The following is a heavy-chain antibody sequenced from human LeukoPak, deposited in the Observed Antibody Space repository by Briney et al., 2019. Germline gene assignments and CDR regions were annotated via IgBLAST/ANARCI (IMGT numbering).Heavy chain of an antibody. CDR3: ARLRDFWSGYYAFDI. CDR2: INWNGGST. V-gene: IGHV3-20*04. D-gene: IGHD3-3*01. Sequence: GGSLRLSCAASGFTFDDYGMSWVRQAPGKGLEWVSGINWNGGSTGYADSVKGRFTISRDNAKNSLYLQMNRLRAEDTALYYCARLRDFWSGYYAFDIWGQGTMVTVSS. J-gene: IGHJ3*02. CDR1: GFTFDDYG.